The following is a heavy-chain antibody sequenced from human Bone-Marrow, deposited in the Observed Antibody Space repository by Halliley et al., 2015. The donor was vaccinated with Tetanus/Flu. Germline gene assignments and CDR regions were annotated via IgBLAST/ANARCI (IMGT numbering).Heavy chain of an antibody. CDR1: GGSISSSNW. Sequence: SLRLSCAVSGGSISSSNWWSWVRQPPGKGHEWIGEIFHTGTVNYNPSVRSRVAISVDKSRNQFSLQLSSVTDADTAVYYCAKGSSSSMGHWFDPWGQGSLVIVSS. J-gene: IGHJ5*02. CDR2: IFHTGTV. V-gene: IGHV4-4*02. CDR3: AKGSSSSMGHWFDP. D-gene: IGHD6-6*01.